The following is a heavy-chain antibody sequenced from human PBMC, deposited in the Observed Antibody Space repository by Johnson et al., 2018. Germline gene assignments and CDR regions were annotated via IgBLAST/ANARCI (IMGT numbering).Heavy chain of an antibody. J-gene: IGHJ3*02. CDR1: GGTISSYT. CDR3: SGDFSSVYDGDM. Sequence: QVQLVQSGAEVKKPGSSVRVSCKASGGTISSYTISWVRQAAGQGLEWVGRIVPIVGITNYAHKFQCRVTMTADNSANTAYMDLSSLTSEDTAVYYCSGDFSSVYDGDMWGQGKMVTVSS. V-gene: IGHV1-69*09. CDR2: IVPIVGIT. D-gene: IGHD3-22*01.